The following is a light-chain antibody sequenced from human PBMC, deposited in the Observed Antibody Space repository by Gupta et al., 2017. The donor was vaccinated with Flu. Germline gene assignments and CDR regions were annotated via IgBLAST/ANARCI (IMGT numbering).Light chain of an antibody. J-gene: IGKJ2*01. Sequence: SPAPLSLSPGERATLSCRASQGVSSNLAWYQQKPGQAPRLLIYGASTRATGIPARFSGSGSGTEFTLTISSLQSEDFAVYYCQQYDKWNTFGQGTKLEIK. V-gene: IGKV3-15*01. CDR2: GAS. CDR1: QGVSSN. CDR3: QQYDKWNT.